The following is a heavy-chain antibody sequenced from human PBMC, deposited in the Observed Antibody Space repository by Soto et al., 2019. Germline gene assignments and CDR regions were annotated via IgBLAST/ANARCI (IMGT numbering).Heavy chain of an antibody. Sequence: PGGSLRLSCAASGFTFSSYGMHWVRQAPVKGLEWVAVVSYDGRNKYYGDSVKGRFTISRDNSKNTLYLQMDSLRAEDTAVYYCARACSSNSCYDVFDYWGQGTLVTVSS. CDR1: GFTFSSYG. V-gene: IGHV3-30*03. D-gene: IGHD2-2*01. J-gene: IGHJ4*02. CDR3: ARACSSNSCYDVFDY. CDR2: VSYDGRNK.